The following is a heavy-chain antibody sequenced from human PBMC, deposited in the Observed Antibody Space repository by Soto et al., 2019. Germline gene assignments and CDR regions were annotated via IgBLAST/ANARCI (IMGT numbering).Heavy chain of an antibody. Sequence: QVQLQESGPGLVKPSQTLSLTCTVSGGSISSVGYYWSWIRQHPGKGLEWIGYIYYSGSTYYNPSLKSRVTISVDTSKNQFSLKLSSVTAADTAVYYCARGRDIVVVVAASDAFDIWGQGTMVTVSS. D-gene: IGHD2-15*01. J-gene: IGHJ3*02. V-gene: IGHV4-31*03. CDR2: IYYSGST. CDR1: GGSISSVGYY. CDR3: ARGRDIVVVVAASDAFDI.